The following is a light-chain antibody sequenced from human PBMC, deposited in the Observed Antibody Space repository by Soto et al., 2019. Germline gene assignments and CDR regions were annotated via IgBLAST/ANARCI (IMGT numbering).Light chain of an antibody. V-gene: IGKV3D-20*02. Sequence: EIVLTQSPGTLSFSPGERATLSCRASHSVSSSYLAWYHQKPGQAPRLLIYDTSNRATGIPDRFSGSGSGTDFTLTISSLEPEDFAVYHCQQRSNWPSITFGQGTRLEIK. CDR1: HSVSSSY. J-gene: IGKJ5*01. CDR2: DTS. CDR3: QQRSNWPSIT.